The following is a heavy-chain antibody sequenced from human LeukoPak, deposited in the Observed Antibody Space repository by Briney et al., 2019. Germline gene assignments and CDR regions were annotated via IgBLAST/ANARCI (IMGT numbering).Heavy chain of an antibody. D-gene: IGHD6-19*01. V-gene: IGHV1-18*01. J-gene: IGHJ4*02. CDR3: ARGDKRVAELGIDY. CDR2: ISAYNGNT. CDR1: GYTFTSYG. Sequence: ASVKVSCKASGYTFTSYGISWVRQAPGQGLEWMGWISAYNGNTNYARKLQGRVTMTRNTSISTAYMELSSLRSEDTAVYYCARGDKRVAELGIDYWGQGTLVTVSS.